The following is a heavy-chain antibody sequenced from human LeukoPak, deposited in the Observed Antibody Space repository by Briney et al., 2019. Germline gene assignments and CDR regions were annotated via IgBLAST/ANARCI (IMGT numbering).Heavy chain of an antibody. V-gene: IGHV4-59*08. D-gene: IGHD3-9*01. CDR3: ARSQALFDWLLRDGMDV. CDR2: IYYSGST. J-gene: IGHJ6*02. CDR1: GGSISSYY. Sequence: SETLSLTCTVSGGSISSYYWSWIRQPPGKGLEWIGYIYYSGSTNYNPSLKSRVTISADTSKNQFSLKLSSVTAADTAVYYCARSQALFDWLLRDGMDVWGQGTTVTVSS.